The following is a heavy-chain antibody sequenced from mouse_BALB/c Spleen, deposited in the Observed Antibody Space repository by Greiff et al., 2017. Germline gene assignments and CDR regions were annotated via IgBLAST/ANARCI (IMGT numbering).Heavy chain of an antibody. CDR3: ARSGAGAMDY. CDR1: GYAFSSSW. Sequence: VKLLESGPELVKPGASVKISCKASGYAFSSSWMNWVKQRPGQGLEWIGRIYPGDGDTNYNGKFKGKATLTADKSSSTAYMQLSSLTSVDSAVYFCARSGAGAMDYWGQGTSVTVSS. CDR2: IYPGDGDT. V-gene: IGHV1-82*01. D-gene: IGHD4-1*01. J-gene: IGHJ4*01.